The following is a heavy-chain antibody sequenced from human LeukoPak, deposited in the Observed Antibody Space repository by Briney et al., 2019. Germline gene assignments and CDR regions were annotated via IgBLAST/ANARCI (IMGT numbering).Heavy chain of an antibody. V-gene: IGHV3-66*01. CDR3: ARGGHYYDSSGYLPFES. CDR2: IYSGGST. Sequence: GGSLRLSCAASGFTFDDYGMSWVRQAPGKGLEWVSVIYSGGSTYYADSVKGRFTISRDNSKNTLYLQMNSLRAEDTAVYYCARGGHYYDSSGYLPFESWGQGTLVTVSS. J-gene: IGHJ4*02. D-gene: IGHD3-22*01. CDR1: GFTFDDYG.